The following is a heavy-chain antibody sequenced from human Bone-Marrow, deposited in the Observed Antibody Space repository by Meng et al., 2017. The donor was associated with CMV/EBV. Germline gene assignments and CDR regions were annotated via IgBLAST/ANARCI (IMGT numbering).Heavy chain of an antibody. CDR3: AKDEWEWEPLKGPPFDY. V-gene: IGHV3-21*01. CDR1: GFTFSSYS. Sequence: GESLKISCAASGFTFSSYSMNWVRQAPGKGLEWVSSISSSSSYIYYADSVKGRFTISRDNAKNSLYLQMNSLRAEDTAVYNCAKDEWEWEPLKGPPFDYWGQGTLVTVSS. CDR2: ISSSSSYI. D-gene: IGHD1-26*01. J-gene: IGHJ4*02.